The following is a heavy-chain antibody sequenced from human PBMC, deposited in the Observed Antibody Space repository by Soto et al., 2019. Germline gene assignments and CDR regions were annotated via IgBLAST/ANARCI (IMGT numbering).Heavy chain of an antibody. CDR2: IYYTGST. J-gene: IGHJ4*02. CDR1: GGAISSGGYY. V-gene: IGHV4-31*03. Sequence: LSLTCTISGGAISSGGYYWNWIRQHPGKGLEWIGYIYYTGSTYYNPSLQTRVTISGDTSENQFSLDLSSVTAADTAVYFCAAGNVDSMLESWGRGTLVTVSS. D-gene: IGHD3-3*01. CDR3: AAGNVDSMLES.